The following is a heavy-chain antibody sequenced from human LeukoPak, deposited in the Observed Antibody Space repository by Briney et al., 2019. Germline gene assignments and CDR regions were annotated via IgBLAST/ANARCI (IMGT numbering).Heavy chain of an antibody. CDR1: GFTFSGSW. CDR3: ARAIGLDFDF. J-gene: IGHJ4*02. D-gene: IGHD2/OR15-2a*01. V-gene: IGHV3-74*01. CDR2: INSDGSST. Sequence: GGSLRLSCIASGFTFSGSWMHWVRQVPGKGLEWVSRINSDGSSTDYADSVKGRFTISRDNAKTMLYLQMNSLRADDTAMYYCARAIGLDFDFWGQGTLVTVSS.